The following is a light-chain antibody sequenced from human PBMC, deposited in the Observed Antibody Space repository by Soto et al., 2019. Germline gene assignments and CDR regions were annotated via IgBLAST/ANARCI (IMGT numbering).Light chain of an antibody. CDR3: QQYNSYSPWT. V-gene: IGKV1-5*03. J-gene: IGKJ1*01. CDR1: QSINSW. Sequence: DIQMTQSPSTLSASVGDRVTITCRASQSINSWLAWYQQKPGKAPKLLIYKASSLQSGVPSRFSGSGSGTEFTLTISSLQPDDFATYYCQQYNSYSPWTFGQGTKVDSK. CDR2: KAS.